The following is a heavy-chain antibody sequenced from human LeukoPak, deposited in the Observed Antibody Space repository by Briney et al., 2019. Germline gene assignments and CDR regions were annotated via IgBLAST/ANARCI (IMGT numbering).Heavy chain of an antibody. CDR2: FSDSGGTS. CDR3: AKVFVTGMSYLPH. J-gene: IGHJ1*01. Sequence: GGSLRLSCAASGFTFSSYAMSWVRQAPGKGLEWVSGFSDSGGTSYYADSVKGRLTISRDNSKNTLYLQMNSLRAEDTAVYYCAKVFVTGMSYLPHWGQGTLSPSPQ. CDR1: GFTFSSYA. D-gene: IGHD2-21*02. V-gene: IGHV3-23*01.